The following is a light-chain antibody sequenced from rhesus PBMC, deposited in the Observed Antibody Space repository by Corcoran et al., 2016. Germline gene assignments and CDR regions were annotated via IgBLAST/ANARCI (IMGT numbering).Light chain of an antibody. V-gene: IGLV2-32*02. CDR3: YSYAGSNTYI. CDR2: EVS. J-gene: IGLJ1*01. Sequence: QAALTQPRSVSGSPGQSVTISCTGTSSDIGGYKYVSWYQQHPDTAPKLMIYEVSKRPSGVSDRFSGSKSGNTASLTISWLQAEDEADYYCYSYAGSNTYIFGSGTRLSVL. CDR1: SSDIGGYKY.